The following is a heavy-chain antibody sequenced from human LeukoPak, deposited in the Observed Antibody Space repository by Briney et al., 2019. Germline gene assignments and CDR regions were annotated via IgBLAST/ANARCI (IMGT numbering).Heavy chain of an antibody. CDR1: GGSFSGYY. CDR3: ATVSRGYFDY. D-gene: IGHD4-17*01. J-gene: IGHJ4*02. Sequence: SETLSLICAVYGGSFSGYYWSWIRQPPGKGLEWIGEINHSGSTNYNPTLKSRVTISVDTHKNQLSLKPNSVTAAATAVYYCATVSRGYFDYWGQGTLVTVSS. V-gene: IGHV4-34*01. CDR2: INHSGST.